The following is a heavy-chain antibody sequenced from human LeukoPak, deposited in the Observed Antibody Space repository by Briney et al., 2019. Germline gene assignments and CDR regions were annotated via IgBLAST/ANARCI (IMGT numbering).Heavy chain of an antibody. CDR2: ISGSGGST. V-gene: IGHV3-23*01. J-gene: IGHJ4*02. D-gene: IGHD3-16*02. Sequence: PGGSLRLSCAASGFTFSSYGMSWVRQAPGKGLEWVSAISGSGGSTYYADSVKGRFTISRDNSKNTLYLQMNSLRAEDTAVYYCAKGAYDYVWGSYHGYWGQGTLVTVSS. CDR3: AKGAYDYVWGSYHGY. CDR1: GFTFSSYG.